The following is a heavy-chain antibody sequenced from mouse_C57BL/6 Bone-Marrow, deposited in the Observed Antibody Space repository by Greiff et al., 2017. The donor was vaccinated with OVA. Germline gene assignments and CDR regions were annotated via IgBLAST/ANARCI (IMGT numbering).Heavy chain of an antibody. J-gene: IGHJ1*03. CDR1: GYTFTDYN. D-gene: IGHD2-3*01. CDR2: INPNNGGT. V-gene: IGHV1-22*01. CDR3: ARKGLYDGYYWYFDV. Sequence: EVQLQQSGPELVKPGASVKMSCKASGYTFTDYNMHWVKQSHGKSLEWIGYINPNNGGTSYNQKFKGKATLTVNKSSSTAYMELRSLTSEDSAVYYCARKGLYDGYYWYFDVWGTGTTVTVSS.